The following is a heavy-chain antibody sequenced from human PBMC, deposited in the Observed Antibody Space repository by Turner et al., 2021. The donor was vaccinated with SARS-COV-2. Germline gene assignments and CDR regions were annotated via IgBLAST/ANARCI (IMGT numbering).Heavy chain of an antibody. CDR3: ARLMDTAMDYYGMDV. D-gene: IGHD5-18*01. CDR1: VGSISSSTYY. J-gene: IGHJ6*02. V-gene: IGHV4-39*01. CDR2: IYYSGST. Sequence: HLQLQESGPGLVKPSETLSLTCPVSVGSISSSTYYWGWIRQPQGKGLEWIGNIYYSGSTYYNPSLKRRVTISVDTSKNQFSLKLSSVTAADTAVYYCARLMDTAMDYYGMDVWGQGTTVTVSS.